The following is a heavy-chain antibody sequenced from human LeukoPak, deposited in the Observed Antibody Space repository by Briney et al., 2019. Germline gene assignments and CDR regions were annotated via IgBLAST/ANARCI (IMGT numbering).Heavy chain of an antibody. CDR2: MNPNSGNT. D-gene: IGHD3-3*01. CDR3: ARGLRSDYYDFWSGYYSFDY. V-gene: IGHV1-8*01. J-gene: IGHJ4*02. Sequence: GASVKVSCKASGYTFTSYDINWVRQAPGHGLEWMGWMNPNSGNTGYAQKFQGRVTMTRHTSISTAYMELSSLRSEDTAVYYCARGLRSDYYDFWSGYYSFDYWGQGTLVTVSS. CDR1: GYTFTSYD.